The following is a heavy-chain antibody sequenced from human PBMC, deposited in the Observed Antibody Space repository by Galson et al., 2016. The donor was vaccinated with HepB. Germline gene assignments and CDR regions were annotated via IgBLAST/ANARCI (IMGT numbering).Heavy chain of an antibody. CDR1: GFTLSDYY. CDR3: AGDPDTPFVRAFEH. D-gene: IGHD5-18*01. Sequence: SLRLSCAASGFTLSDYYMSWIRQAPGKGLKWVSYISSSGSAIYYTDSVKGRFTISRDNAKNSLYLQMNSLRAADTAVYYCAGDPDTPFVRAFEHWGRGTLVTVSS. V-gene: IGHV3-11*04. J-gene: IGHJ4*02. CDR2: ISSSGSAI.